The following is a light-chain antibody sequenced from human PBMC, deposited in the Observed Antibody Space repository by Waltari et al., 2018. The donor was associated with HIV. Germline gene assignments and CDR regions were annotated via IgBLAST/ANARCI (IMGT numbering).Light chain of an antibody. Sequence: EIVLTQSPATLSLSPGERATLSCRASQSVSSTYLAWYQQKPGQAPRLLISGASSRATGIPDRFSGSGSGTDFTLTISRLEPEDFAVYYCQQYDSSPYTFGQGTKLEIK. V-gene: IGKV3-20*01. CDR2: GAS. CDR1: QSVSSTY. CDR3: QQYDSSPYT. J-gene: IGKJ2*01.